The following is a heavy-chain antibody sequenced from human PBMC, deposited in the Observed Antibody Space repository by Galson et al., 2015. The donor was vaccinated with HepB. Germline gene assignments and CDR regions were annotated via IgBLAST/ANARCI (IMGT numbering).Heavy chain of an antibody. V-gene: IGHV3-23*01. J-gene: IGHJ4*02. CDR3: AKDSVGGDYVYFDY. Sequence: SLRLSCPASGFTFSSYAMSWVRQAPGKGLEWVSAISGSGGSTYYADSVKGRFTISRDNSKNTLYLQMNSLRAEDTAVYYCAKDSVGGDYVYFDYWGQGTLVTVSS. CDR1: GFTFSSYA. CDR2: ISGSGGST. D-gene: IGHD4-17*01.